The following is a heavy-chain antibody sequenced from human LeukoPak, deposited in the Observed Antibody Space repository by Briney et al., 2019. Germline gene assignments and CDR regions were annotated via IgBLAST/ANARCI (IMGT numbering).Heavy chain of an antibody. V-gene: IGHV1-24*01. Sequence: GASVKVSCKVSGYTLTELSMHWVRQAPGKGLEWMGGFDPEDGETIYAQKFQGRATMTEDTSTDTAYMELSSLRSEDTAVHYCATQGTGYSSSWPPAEYFQHWGQGTLVTVSS. J-gene: IGHJ1*01. CDR3: ATQGTGYSSSWPPAEYFQH. CDR2: FDPEDGET. CDR1: GYTLTELS. D-gene: IGHD6-13*01.